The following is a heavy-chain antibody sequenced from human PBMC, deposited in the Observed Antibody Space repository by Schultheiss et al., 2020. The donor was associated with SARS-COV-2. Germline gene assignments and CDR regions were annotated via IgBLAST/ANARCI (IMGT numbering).Heavy chain of an antibody. CDR1: GFTFSSYG. D-gene: IGHD2-2*01. V-gene: IGHV3-30*03. CDR2: ISYDGSNK. CDR3: ARGYCSTFGCYLHFDH. J-gene: IGHJ4*02. Sequence: GGSLRLSCAASGFTFSSYGMHWVRQAPGKGLEWVAVISYDGSNKYYADSVKGRFTISRDNSKNTLYLQMNSLRAEDTAVYYCARGYCSTFGCYLHFDHWGQGALVTVSS.